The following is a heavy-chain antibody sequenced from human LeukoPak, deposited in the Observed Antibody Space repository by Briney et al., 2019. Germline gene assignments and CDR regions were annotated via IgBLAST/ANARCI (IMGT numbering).Heavy chain of an antibody. CDR2: IIPIFGTA. Sequence: SVKVSCKASGGTFSSYAISWVRQAPGQGLEWMGGIIPIFGTANYAQKFQGRVTITADESTSTAYMELSSLRSEDTAAYYCARGGGPIAAAGTWGQGTLVTVSS. CDR3: ARGGGPIAAAGT. V-gene: IGHV1-69*13. J-gene: IGHJ5*02. D-gene: IGHD6-13*01. CDR1: GGTFSSYA.